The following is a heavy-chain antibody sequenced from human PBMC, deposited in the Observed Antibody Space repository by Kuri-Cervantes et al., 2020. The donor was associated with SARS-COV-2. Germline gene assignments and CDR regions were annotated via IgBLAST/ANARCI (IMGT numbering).Heavy chain of an antibody. V-gene: IGHV3-64D*08. CDR3: VKGSSSWYDFWFDP. Sequence: GGSLRLSCSASGFTFSSYAMHWVRQAPGKGLEYVSAISSNGGSTYYADSVKGRFTISRDNSKNTLYLQMGSLRAEDTAVYYCVKGSSSWYDFWFDPWGQGTLVTVSS. CDR2: ISSNGGST. D-gene: IGHD6-13*01. J-gene: IGHJ5*02. CDR1: GFTFSSYA.